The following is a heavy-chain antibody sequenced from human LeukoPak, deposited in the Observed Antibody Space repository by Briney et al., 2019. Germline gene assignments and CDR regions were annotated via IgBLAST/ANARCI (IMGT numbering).Heavy chain of an antibody. CDR2: IYPGDSDT. D-gene: IGHD2-15*01. V-gene: IGHV5-51*01. CDR3: ARCQAGYCSGGSCSGAYWFDP. J-gene: IGHJ5*02. CDR1: GYSFTSYW. Sequence: PGESLKISCKGSGYSFTSYWIGWVRQMPGKGLEWLGIIYPGDSDTRYSPSFQGQVTISADKSISTAYLQWSSLKASDTAMYYCARCQAGYCSGGSCSGAYWFDPWGQGTLVTVSS.